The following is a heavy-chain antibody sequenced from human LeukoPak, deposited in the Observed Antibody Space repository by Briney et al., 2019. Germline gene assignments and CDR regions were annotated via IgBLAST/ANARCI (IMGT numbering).Heavy chain of an antibody. CDR2: ISSSSSTI. D-gene: IGHD2-2*01. Sequence: PGGSLRLSCAASGFTFSSYSMNWVRQAPGKGLEWVSYISSSSSTIYYAVSVKGRFTISRDNAKNSLYLQMNSLRAEDTAVYYCARDERGVVVLPFDYWGQGTLVTVSS. CDR3: ARDERGVVVLPFDY. CDR1: GFTFSSYS. J-gene: IGHJ4*02. V-gene: IGHV3-48*01.